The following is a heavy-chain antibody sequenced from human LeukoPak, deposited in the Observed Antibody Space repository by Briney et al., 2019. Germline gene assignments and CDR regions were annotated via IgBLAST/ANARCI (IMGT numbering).Heavy chain of an antibody. CDR1: GGSISSYY. CDR2: IYYSGST. D-gene: IGHD6-19*01. J-gene: IGHJ6*02. CDR3: ARGSSSGWYVDYYYGMDV. Sequence: PSETLPLTCTVSGGSISSYYWSWIRQPPGKGLEWIGYIYYSGSTNYNPSLKSRVTISVDTSKNQFSLKLSSVTAADTAVYYCARGSSSGWYVDYYYGMDVWGQGTTVTVSS. V-gene: IGHV4-59*01.